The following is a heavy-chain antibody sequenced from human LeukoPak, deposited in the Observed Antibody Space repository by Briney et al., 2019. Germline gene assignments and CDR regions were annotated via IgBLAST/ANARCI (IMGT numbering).Heavy chain of an antibody. J-gene: IGHJ3*02. Sequence: GGSLRLSCAASGFTFSSYWMSWVRQAPGKGLEWVANIKQDGSEKYYVDSVKGRFTISRDNAKNSLYLQMNSLRAEDTAVYYCARDASVTTDAFDIWGQGTMVTVSS. CDR2: IKQDGSEK. D-gene: IGHD4-17*01. V-gene: IGHV3-7*01. CDR1: GFTFSSYW. CDR3: ARDASVTTDAFDI.